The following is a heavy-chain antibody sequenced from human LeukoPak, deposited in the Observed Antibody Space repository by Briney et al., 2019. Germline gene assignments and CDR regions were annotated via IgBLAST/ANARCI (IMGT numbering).Heavy chain of an antibody. J-gene: IGHJ3*02. D-gene: IGHD3-22*01. V-gene: IGHV3-48*01. Sequence: PGGSLRLSCAASGFTFSSYSMNWVRQAPGKGLEWVSYISSSSSTIYYADSVKGRFTISRDSAKNSLYLQMNSLRAEDTAVYYCASGGYYYWLDAFDIWGQGTMVTVSS. CDR1: GFTFSSYS. CDR3: ASGGYYYWLDAFDI. CDR2: ISSSSSTI.